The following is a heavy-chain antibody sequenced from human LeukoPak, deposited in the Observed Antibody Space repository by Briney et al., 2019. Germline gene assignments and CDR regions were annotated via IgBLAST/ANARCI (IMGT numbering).Heavy chain of an antibody. CDR3: ASNSYDSSGYYLC. V-gene: IGHV3-30*03. J-gene: IGHJ4*02. D-gene: IGHD3-22*01. CDR1: GFTFSSYG. Sequence: GGSLRLSCAASGFTFSSYGMHWVRQAPGKGLEWVAVISYDGSNKYYADSVKGRFTISRDNAKNSVSLQMNSLRAEDTAVYYCASNSYDSSGYYLCWGQGTLVTVSS. CDR2: ISYDGSNK.